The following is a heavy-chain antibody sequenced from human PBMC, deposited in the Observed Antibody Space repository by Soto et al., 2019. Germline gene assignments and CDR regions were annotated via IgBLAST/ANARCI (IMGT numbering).Heavy chain of an antibody. J-gene: IGHJ4*02. D-gene: IGHD6-13*01. CDR2: ISPKGRYR. V-gene: IGHV3-11*05. CDR1: GFPFSEYY. CDR3: AKDRSSSSWSEYHFDY. Sequence: PWGSLRLSCPTSGFPFSEYYMSWIRQAGGRGLEWRSDISPKGRYRNYADSVKGRFTISRDNTKNTLYLQMNSLRAEDTAVYYCAKDRSSSSWSEYHFDYWGQATLVTVSS.